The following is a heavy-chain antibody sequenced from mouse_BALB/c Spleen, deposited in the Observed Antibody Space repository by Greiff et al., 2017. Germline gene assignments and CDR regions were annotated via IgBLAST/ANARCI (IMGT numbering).Heavy chain of an antibody. V-gene: IGHV14-3*02. CDR1: GFNINDTY. D-gene: IGHD1-2*01. J-gene: IGHJ3*01. CDR2: IDPANGNT. Sequence: EVQLQQSGAELVKPGASVKLSCTASGFNINDTYMHWVKQRPEQGLEWIGRIDPANGNTKYDPKFQGKATITADTSSNTAYLQLSSLTSEDTAVYYCARTAYTTATAWFAYWGQGTLVTVSA. CDR3: ARTAYTTATAWFAY.